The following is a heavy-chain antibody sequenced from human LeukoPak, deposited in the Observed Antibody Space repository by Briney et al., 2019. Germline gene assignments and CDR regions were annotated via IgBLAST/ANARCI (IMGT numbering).Heavy chain of an antibody. V-gene: IGHV3-20*04. CDR1: GFTFDDYG. D-gene: IGHD3-10*01. CDR3: ARGARGVSGYYFDF. Sequence: PGGSLRLSCAASGFTFDDYGMSWVRQAPGKGLEWLSGINWNGGSTGYADSVKGRFTISRDNAKNSLYLQMNSLRAEDTALYYCARGARGVSGYYFDFWGQGTLVTVSS. J-gene: IGHJ4*02. CDR2: INWNGGST.